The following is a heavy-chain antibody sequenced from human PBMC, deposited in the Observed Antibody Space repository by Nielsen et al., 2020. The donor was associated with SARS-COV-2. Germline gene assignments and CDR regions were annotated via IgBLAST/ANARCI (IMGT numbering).Heavy chain of an antibody. CDR3: TRTLGIQLWSSYYGMDV. CDR1: GFTFGDYA. J-gene: IGHJ6*02. Sequence: GGSLRLSCIVSGFTFGDYAMSWVRQAPGKGLEWVGFIRSKAYGGTIEYAASVKGRFTISRDDSKSIAYLQMNSLKTEDTAVYYCTRTLGIQLWSSYYGMDVWGQGTTVTVSS. CDR2: IRSKAYGGTI. V-gene: IGHV3-49*04. D-gene: IGHD5-18*01.